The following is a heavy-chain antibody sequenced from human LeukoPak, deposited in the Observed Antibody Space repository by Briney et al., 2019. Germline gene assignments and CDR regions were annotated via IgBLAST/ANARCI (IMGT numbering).Heavy chain of an antibody. CDR3: ARDYGVDY. V-gene: IGHV3-23*01. Sequence: GGSMRLSCAASGFTFSSYAMSWVRQAPGKGLEWVSAISGSGASTYYADSVKGRFTISRDNSNNTLYLQMNSLRAEDTAVYYCARDYGVDYWGQGTLVTVSS. CDR2: ISGSGAST. CDR1: GFTFSSYA. J-gene: IGHJ4*02. D-gene: IGHD4-17*01.